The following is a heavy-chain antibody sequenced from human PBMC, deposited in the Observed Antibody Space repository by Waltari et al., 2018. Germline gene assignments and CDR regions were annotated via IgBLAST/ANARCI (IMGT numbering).Heavy chain of an antibody. J-gene: IGHJ4*02. V-gene: IGHV3-43*01. CDR3: ARERGYDYGIDH. D-gene: IGHD5-18*01. CDR2: INGDGDKA. CDR1: GFSVGDYI. Sequence: ARLEESGGGSVQVGGSLRLSCRVSGFSVGDYIFHWLRQVPGKGLEWVALINGDGDKAFSADSVKGRFAVSRDNAKNSLYLQMNNLRAEDTAFYFCARERGYDYGIDHWGQGTLVTVSS.